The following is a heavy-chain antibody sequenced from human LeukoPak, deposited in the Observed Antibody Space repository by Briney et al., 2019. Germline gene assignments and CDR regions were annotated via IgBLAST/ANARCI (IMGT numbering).Heavy chain of an antibody. Sequence: AASVKVSCTASGYTFTDYYIHWMRQAPGQGLEWMGRINPNSGGSNYAQKFQGRVTMTRDTSTSTAYMELSRLKSDDTAVYYCARDSGPGTYYIHLWGQGTLVTVSS. CDR2: INPNSGGS. CDR3: ARDSGPGTYYIHL. J-gene: IGHJ4*02. V-gene: IGHV1-2*06. D-gene: IGHD3-10*01. CDR1: GYTFTDYY.